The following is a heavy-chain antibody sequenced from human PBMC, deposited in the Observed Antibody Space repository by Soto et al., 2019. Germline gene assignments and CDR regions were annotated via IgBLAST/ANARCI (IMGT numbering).Heavy chain of an antibody. J-gene: IGHJ5*02. Sequence: QITLKESGPTLVKPTQTLTLTCTFSGFSLSTSGVGVGWIRQPPGKALEWLALIYWDDDKRYSPSLKSRLTITKDTSKNQVVLTMTNMDPVDTATYYCAHTTYYYDSSGSPRGGWFDPWGQGTLVTVSS. CDR2: IYWDDDK. V-gene: IGHV2-5*02. CDR3: AHTTYYYDSSGSPRGGWFDP. CDR1: GFSLSTSGVG. D-gene: IGHD3-22*01.